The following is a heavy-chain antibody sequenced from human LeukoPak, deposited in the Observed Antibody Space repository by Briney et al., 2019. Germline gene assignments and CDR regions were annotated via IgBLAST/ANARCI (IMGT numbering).Heavy chain of an antibody. D-gene: IGHD3-10*01. J-gene: IGHJ5*02. Sequence: GGSLRLSCAASGFTFADYAMAWVRQAPGKGLEWVSAITGSGESSEYSDSVKGRFTISRDNAKNSLYLQMNSLRAEDTAVYYCARGDYYGSGSYYTWGQGTLVTVSS. V-gene: IGHV3-23*01. CDR2: ITGSGESS. CDR1: GFTFADYA. CDR3: ARGDYYGSGSYYT.